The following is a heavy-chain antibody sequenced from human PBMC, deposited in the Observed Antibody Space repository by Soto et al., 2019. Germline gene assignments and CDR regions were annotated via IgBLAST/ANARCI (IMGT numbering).Heavy chain of an antibody. Sequence: QVQLQESGPGLVKPSQTLSLTCTVSGGSISSGGYYWSWIRQHPGKGLEWIGYIYYSGSTYYNPSLKSRVTISVDTSKNQFSMKLSSVTAADTAVYYCARDLRDPFYFDYWGQGTLVTVSS. CDR1: GGSISSGGYY. V-gene: IGHV4-31*03. J-gene: IGHJ4*02. CDR3: ARDLRDPFYFDY. CDR2: IYYSGST.